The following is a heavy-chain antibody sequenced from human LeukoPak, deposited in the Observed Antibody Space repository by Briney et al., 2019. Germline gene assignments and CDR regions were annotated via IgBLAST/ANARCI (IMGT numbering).Heavy chain of an antibody. D-gene: IGHD6-19*01. V-gene: IGHV1-18*01. CDR2: ISVYSDDS. CDR3: ARESRSSGEDY. Sequence: ASVKVSCKASGYSFINYGISWVRQAPGQGLEWIGWISVYSDDSRYAQKFQGRVTMTTDASTRTAYMELTSLRSDDTAVYYCARESRSSGEDYWGQGTLVTVPS. CDR1: GYSFINYG. J-gene: IGHJ4*02.